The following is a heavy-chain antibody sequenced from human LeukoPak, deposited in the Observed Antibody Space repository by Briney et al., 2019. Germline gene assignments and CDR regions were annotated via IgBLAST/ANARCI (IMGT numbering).Heavy chain of an antibody. CDR2: ISGSGGST. J-gene: IGHJ4*02. V-gene: IGHV3-23*01. Sequence: GGSLRLSCAASGFTFSSYARSWVRRAPGKGLEWVPAISGSGGSTYYADSVRGRFTISRDNSKNTLYLQMNSLRAEDTAVYYCAKGAPIKESIAARSPTWWGQGTLVTVSS. CDR3: AKGAPIKESIAARSPTW. D-gene: IGHD6-6*01. CDR1: GFTFSSYA.